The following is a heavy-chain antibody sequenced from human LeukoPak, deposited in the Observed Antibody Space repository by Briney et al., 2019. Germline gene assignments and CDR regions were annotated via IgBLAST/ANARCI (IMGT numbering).Heavy chain of an antibody. Sequence: GESLKISCQGSGYDFKNYWIAWVRQVPGNDLEWMGLIYPDDSSTRYSPSFQGQVTMSADKSINTVYLQWSSLKASDSAMYYCARGDSKSLAATWDIWFDPWGQGTVLTVSS. J-gene: IGHJ5*02. CDR2: IYPDDSST. D-gene: IGHD1-1*01. CDR3: ARGDSKSLAATWDIWFDP. V-gene: IGHV5-51*01. CDR1: GYDFKNYW.